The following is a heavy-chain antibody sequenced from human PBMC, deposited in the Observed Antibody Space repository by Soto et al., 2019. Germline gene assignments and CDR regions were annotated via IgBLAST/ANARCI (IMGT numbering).Heavy chain of an antibody. CDR1: GGSISRGDYY. CDR2: MYYSGST. J-gene: IGHJ5*02. D-gene: IGHD1-1*01. CDR3: ARVFHTNDVWFDP. Sequence: QVQLQESGPELVKSSETLSLTCTVSGGSISRGDYYWSWIRQPPGKGLEWIGYMYYSGSTYYNPSPNSRVSISLDTSKNQFSLKLRSVTVADTAVYYCARVFHTNDVWFDPWGQGTLVTVSS. V-gene: IGHV4-30-4*01.